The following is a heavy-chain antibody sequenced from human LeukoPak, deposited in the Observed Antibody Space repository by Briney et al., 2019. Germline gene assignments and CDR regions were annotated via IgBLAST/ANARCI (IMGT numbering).Heavy chain of an antibody. J-gene: IGHJ4*02. CDR3: ARDHRIVGATTPDY. CDR1: GYTFTGYH. Sequence: ASVKVSCKASGYTFTGYHIHWVRQAPGQGLEWMGRINPYSGDTNLAQKFQGRVTMTRDTSITTAYMDLSRLRSDDTAVYYCARDHRIVGATTPDYWGQGTLVTVSS. D-gene: IGHD1-26*01. CDR2: INPYSGDT. V-gene: IGHV1-2*06.